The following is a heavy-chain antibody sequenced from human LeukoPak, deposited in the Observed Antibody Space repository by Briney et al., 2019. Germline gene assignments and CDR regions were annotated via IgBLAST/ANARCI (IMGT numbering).Heavy chain of an antibody. V-gene: IGHV4-4*02. J-gene: IGHJ4*02. D-gene: IGHD3-9*01. Sequence: SGTLSLTCAVSGDSISSDKWWSWVRQPPGKGLEWIGEINHSGNTNYSPSLKSRVTMSTDKSKNEFSLRLTSVTAADTAVYYCARAGVWLPAVWGQGTLVTVSS. CDR2: INHSGNT. CDR3: ARAGVWLPAV. CDR1: GDSISSDKW.